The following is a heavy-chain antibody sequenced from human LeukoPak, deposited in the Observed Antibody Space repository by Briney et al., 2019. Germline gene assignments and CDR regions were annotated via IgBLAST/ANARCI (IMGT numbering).Heavy chain of an antibody. J-gene: IGHJ4*02. CDR3: ASLPTIFGVESDY. CDR1: GGSFSGYY. Sequence: SETLSLTCAVYGGSFSGYYWSWIRQPPGKGLEWIGSIYYSGSTYYSPSLKSRVTISVDTSKNQFSLKLSSVTAADTAVYYCASLPTIFGVESDYWGQGTLVTVSS. V-gene: IGHV4-34*01. CDR2: IYYSGST. D-gene: IGHD3-3*01.